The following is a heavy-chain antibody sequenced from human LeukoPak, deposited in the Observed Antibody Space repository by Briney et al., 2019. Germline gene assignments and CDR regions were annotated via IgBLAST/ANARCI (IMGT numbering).Heavy chain of an antibody. J-gene: IGHJ5*02. Sequence: KTSETLSLTCTVSGSSMSSGGYYWSWIRQHPGKGLERIGYIYYSGSTYYNPSLKSRVTISVDTSKNQFSLKLSSVTAADTAVYYCARGSPKWELLFWFDPWGQGTLVTVSS. CDR2: IYYSGST. CDR3: ARGSPKWELLFWFDP. V-gene: IGHV4-31*03. D-gene: IGHD1-26*01. CDR1: GSSMSSGGYY.